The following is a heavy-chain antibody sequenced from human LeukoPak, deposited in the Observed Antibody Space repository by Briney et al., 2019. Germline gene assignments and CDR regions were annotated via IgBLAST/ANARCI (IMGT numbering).Heavy chain of an antibody. J-gene: IGHJ4*02. CDR1: GYTLTNYY. CDR2: INPSGGST. D-gene: IGHD5-24*01. V-gene: IGHV1-46*01. CDR3: ARGGKGNADGYNQALNY. Sequence: ASVKVSCEASGYTLTNYYIHWVRQAPGQGLEWMGIINPSGGSTSYAQKFQGRVTMTRDTSTSTVYMELNSLRSEDTAVYYCARGGKGNADGYNQALNYWGQGTLVTVSS.